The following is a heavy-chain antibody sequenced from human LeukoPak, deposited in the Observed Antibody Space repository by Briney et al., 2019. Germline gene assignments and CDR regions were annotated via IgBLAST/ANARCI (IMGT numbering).Heavy chain of an antibody. CDR2: VEGDSGVT. J-gene: IGHJ4*02. V-gene: IGHV1-2*02. CDR3: VRWRDGYIYDY. CDR1: GYTFTGYY. D-gene: IGHD5-24*01. Sequence: ASVKVSCKASGYTFTGYYMHWVRQAPGQGLEWMGWVEGDSGVTYYAQEFQGRVTMTRDTSINTAYMELSRLRSDDTAVYYCVRWRDGYIYDYWGQGTLVTVSS.